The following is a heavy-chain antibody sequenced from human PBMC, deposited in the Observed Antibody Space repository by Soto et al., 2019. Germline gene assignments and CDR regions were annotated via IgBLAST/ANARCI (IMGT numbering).Heavy chain of an antibody. CDR2: IIPVFDKA. D-gene: IGHD3-16*01. V-gene: IGHV1-69*01. Sequence: QVQLVQSGADVKKPGSSVKVSCKTSGGSFGSSAISWVRQAPAQGLEWMGEIIPVFDKANYAQNFQGRLTITADELTGTVFMELSILISEDSSVYFCARIRRAWGDAVDFWGLATFVNLS. CDR1: GGSFGSSA. CDR3: ARIRRAWGDAVDF. J-gene: IGHJ3*01.